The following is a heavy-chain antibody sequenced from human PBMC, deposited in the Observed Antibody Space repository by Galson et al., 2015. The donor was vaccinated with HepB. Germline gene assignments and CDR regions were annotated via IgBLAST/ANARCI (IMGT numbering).Heavy chain of an antibody. Sequence: SLRLSCAASGFTFSSYAMHWVRQAPGKGLEWVAVISYDGSNKYYADSVKGRFTISRDNSKNTLYLQMNSLRAEDTAVYYCAREVGDYYDSSGYLGGLGAFGIWGQGTMVTVSS. V-gene: IGHV3-30-3*01. CDR2: ISYDGSNK. CDR1: GFTFSSYA. D-gene: IGHD3-22*01. J-gene: IGHJ3*02. CDR3: AREVGDYYDSSGYLGGLGAFGI.